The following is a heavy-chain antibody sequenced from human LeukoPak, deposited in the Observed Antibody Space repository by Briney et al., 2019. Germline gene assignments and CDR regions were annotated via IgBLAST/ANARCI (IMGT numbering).Heavy chain of an antibody. J-gene: IGHJ6*04. CDR2: IYPGDSDT. Sequence: GESLKISCKGSGYSFTSYWIGWVRQMPGKGLEWMGIIYPGDSDTRYSPSFQGQVTISADKSISTAYLQGSSLKASDTAMYYCARRSLWSGYTLEVWGKGTTVNVSS. CDR1: GYSFTSYW. V-gene: IGHV5-51*01. CDR3: ARRSLWSGYTLEV. D-gene: IGHD3-3*01.